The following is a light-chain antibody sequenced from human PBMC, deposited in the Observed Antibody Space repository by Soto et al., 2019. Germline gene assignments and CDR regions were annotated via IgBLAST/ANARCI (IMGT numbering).Light chain of an antibody. CDR2: DAS. CDR1: QTVRNNY. J-gene: IGKJ4*01. V-gene: IGKV3-20*01. CDR3: QQFSSYPLT. Sequence: EFVLTQSPGTLSLSPGERATLSCRASQTVRNNYLAWYQQKPGQAPRLLIYDASSRATGIPDRFSGGGSGTDFTLTISRLEAEDVAVYYCQQFSSYPLTFGGGTKVEIK.